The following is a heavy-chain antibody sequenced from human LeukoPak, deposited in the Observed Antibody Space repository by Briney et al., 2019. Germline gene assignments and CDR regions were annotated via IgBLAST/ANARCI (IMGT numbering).Heavy chain of an antibody. V-gene: IGHV4-30-2*01. CDR1: GGSISSGGNY. Sequence: SQTLSLTCTVSGGSISSGGNYWSWIRQPPGKGLEWIGYIYHSGSTYYNPSLKSRITISVDRSKNQFSLKLSSVTAADTAVYYCARVYSSSSPLNYWGQGTLLTVSS. D-gene: IGHD6-6*01. CDR2: IYHSGST. J-gene: IGHJ4*02. CDR3: ARVYSSSSPLNY.